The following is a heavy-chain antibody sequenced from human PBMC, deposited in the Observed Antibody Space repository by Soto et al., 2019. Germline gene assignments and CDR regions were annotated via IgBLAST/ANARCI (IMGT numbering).Heavy chain of an antibody. Sequence: PSETLSLTCTVSGGSISTDHYHWTWLRQTPGKGLEWIGYIHYSGSIHFNPSLQSRVSMSVDTSKNLFSLKLSSVTAADTAVYFCAREDDGGDRDYYGLDVWGQGTTVTVSS. J-gene: IGHJ6*02. CDR1: GGSISTDHYH. D-gene: IGHD2-21*02. CDR3: AREDDGGDRDYYGLDV. V-gene: IGHV4-30-4*01. CDR2: IHYSGSI.